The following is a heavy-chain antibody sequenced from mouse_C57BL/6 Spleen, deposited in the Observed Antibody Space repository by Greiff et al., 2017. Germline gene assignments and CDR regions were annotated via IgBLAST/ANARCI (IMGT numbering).Heavy chain of an antibody. V-gene: IGHV5-16*01. J-gene: IGHJ4*01. CDR1: GFTFSDYY. CDR2: INYDGSST. CDR3: ARGGRPYYAMDY. Sequence: EVKVVESEGGLVQPGSSMKLSCTASGFTFSDYYMAWVRQVPEKGLEWVANINYDGSSTYYLDSLNSRFIISRDNAKNILYLQMSSLKSEDTATYYCARGGRPYYAMDYWGQGTSVTVSS.